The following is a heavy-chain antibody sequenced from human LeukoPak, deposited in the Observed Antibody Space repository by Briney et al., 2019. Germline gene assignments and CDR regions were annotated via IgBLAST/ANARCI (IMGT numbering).Heavy chain of an antibody. CDR3: ARVVNFDWLGYYMDV. V-gene: IGHV1-69*13. D-gene: IGHD3-9*01. J-gene: IGHJ6*03. Sequence: GASVKVSCKASGGTFSSYAISWVRQAPGQGLEWMGGIIPIFGTANYAQKFQGRVTITADESTSTAYMELSSLRSEDTAVYYCARVVNFDWLGYYMDVWGKGTTVTISS. CDR2: IIPIFGTA. CDR1: GGTFSSYA.